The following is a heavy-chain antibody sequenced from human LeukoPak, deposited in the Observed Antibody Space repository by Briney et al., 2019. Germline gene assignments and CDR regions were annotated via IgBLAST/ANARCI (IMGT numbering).Heavy chain of an antibody. CDR2: IIPIFGTA. D-gene: IGHD3-22*01. Sequence: SVKVSCTASGGTFSSYAISWVRQAPGQGLEWMGGIIPIFGTANYAQKFQGRVTITADESTSTAYMELSSLRFEDTAVYYCARGGGTMIVVPRWSYAFDIWGQGTMVTVSS. V-gene: IGHV1-69*01. CDR3: ARGGGTMIVVPRWSYAFDI. CDR1: GGTFSSYA. J-gene: IGHJ3*02.